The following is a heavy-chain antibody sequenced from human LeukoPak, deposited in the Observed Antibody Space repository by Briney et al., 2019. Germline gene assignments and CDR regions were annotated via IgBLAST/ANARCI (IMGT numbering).Heavy chain of an antibody. J-gene: IGHJ4*02. Sequence: GASVKVSCKASGYTFTSYGISWVRQAPGQGLEWMGWISAYNGNTNYAQKLQGRVTMTTDTSTSTAYMELRSLRSDDTAVYYYARRRCSGGSCYSDYWGQGTLVTVSS. CDR2: ISAYNGNT. CDR1: GYTFTSYG. D-gene: IGHD2-15*01. CDR3: ARRRCSGGSCYSDY. V-gene: IGHV1-18*04.